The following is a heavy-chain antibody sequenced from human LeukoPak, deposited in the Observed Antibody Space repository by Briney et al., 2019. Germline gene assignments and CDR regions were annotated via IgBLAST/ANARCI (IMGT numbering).Heavy chain of an antibody. CDR3: AKPLTRAAASSGHY. D-gene: IGHD6-13*01. V-gene: IGHV3-30*18. J-gene: IGHJ4*02. CDR2: ISYDGSNK. CDR1: GFTFSSYG. Sequence: PGRSLRLSCAASGFTFSSYGMHWVRQAPGKGLEWVAVISYDGSNKYYADSVKGRFTISRDNSKNTLYLQMNSLRAEDTAVYYCAKPLTRAAASSGHYWGQGTLVTVSS.